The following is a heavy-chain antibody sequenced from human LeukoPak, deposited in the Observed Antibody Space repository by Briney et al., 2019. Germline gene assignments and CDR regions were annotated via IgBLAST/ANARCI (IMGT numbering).Heavy chain of an antibody. J-gene: IGHJ4*02. Sequence: SETLSLTCTVSGGSISSYYWSWIRQPPGKGLEWTGYIYYSGSTNYNPSLKSRVTISVDTSKNQFSLKLSSVTAADTAVYYCASADTAMVHDYWGQGTLVTVSS. D-gene: IGHD5-18*01. V-gene: IGHV4-59*01. CDR3: ASADTAMVHDY. CDR2: IYYSGST. CDR1: GGSISSYY.